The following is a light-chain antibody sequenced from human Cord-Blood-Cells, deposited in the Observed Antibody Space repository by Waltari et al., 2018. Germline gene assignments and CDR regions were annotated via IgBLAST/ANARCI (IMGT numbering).Light chain of an antibody. Sequence: DIQMTQSPSSLSASVGDRVTTTCRASQSISSYLNWYQQKPGKAPKLLIYAASSLQSGVPSRFSGSGSETDFTLTISSLQPEDFATYYCQQSYSTPKTFGQGTKVEIK. V-gene: IGKV1-39*01. J-gene: IGKJ1*01. CDR1: QSISSY. CDR2: AAS. CDR3: QQSYSTPKT.